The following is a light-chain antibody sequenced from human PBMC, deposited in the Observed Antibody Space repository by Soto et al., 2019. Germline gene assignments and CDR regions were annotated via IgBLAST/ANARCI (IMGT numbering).Light chain of an antibody. Sequence: QSVLTQPPSVSGAPGQRVTISCTGSSSNIGAFFDVHWYQQLPGTVPKLLIYGNTNRASGVPDRFSGSRSGTSASLAITGLQAEDEADYYCQSYDSGLSGVVFGGGTKLTVL. V-gene: IGLV1-40*01. CDR3: QSYDSGLSGVV. CDR1: SSNIGAFFD. J-gene: IGLJ2*01. CDR2: GNT.